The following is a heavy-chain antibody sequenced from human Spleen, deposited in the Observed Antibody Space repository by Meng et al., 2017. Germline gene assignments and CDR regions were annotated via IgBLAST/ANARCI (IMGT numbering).Heavy chain of an antibody. CDR3: ARARQTAMVVDY. CDR2: INHSGST. J-gene: IGHJ4*02. V-gene: IGHV4-34*01. Sequence: QVQLQQWGAGLLKPSEPLSLTCAVYGGSFSGYYWSWIRQPPGKGLEWIGEINHSGSTNYNPSLKSRVTISVDTSKNQFSLKLSSVTAADTAVYYCARARQTAMVVDYWGQGTLVTVSS. CDR1: GGSFSGYY. D-gene: IGHD5-18*01.